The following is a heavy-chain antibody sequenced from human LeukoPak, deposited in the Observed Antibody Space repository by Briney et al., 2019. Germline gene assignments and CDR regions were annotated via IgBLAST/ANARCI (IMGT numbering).Heavy chain of an antibody. J-gene: IGHJ4*02. V-gene: IGHV3-23*01. CDR3: ANSYTVTTSPFDY. CDR2: ITGSGGST. CDR1: GFSFSSYG. Sequence: PGGSLRLSCEASGFSFSSYGMTWVRQAPGKGLEWVSVITGSGGSTYYADSVKGRCTISRDNSKNTLYLRMNRLRAEDTAVYFCANSYTVTTSPFDYWGQGTLVSVSS. D-gene: IGHD4-17*01.